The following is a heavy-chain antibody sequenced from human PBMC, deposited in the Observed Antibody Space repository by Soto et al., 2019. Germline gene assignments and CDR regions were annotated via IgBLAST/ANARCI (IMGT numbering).Heavy chain of an antibody. V-gene: IGHV4-4*02. Sequence: SETLSLTCAVSGGSISSSYWWNWVRQPPGKGLEWIGKIYHSGSTNYNPSLKNRVAISVDKSNNQFSLRLSSVTAADTAVYFCVTSLNYDFWRDGGRHYYFDYWGQGTLVTVSS. D-gene: IGHD3-3*01. CDR2: IYHSGST. CDR3: VTSLNYDFWRDGGRHYYFDY. J-gene: IGHJ4*02. CDR1: GGSISSSYW.